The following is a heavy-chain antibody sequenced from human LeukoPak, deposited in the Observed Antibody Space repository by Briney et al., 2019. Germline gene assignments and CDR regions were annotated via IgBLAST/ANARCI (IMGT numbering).Heavy chain of an antibody. J-gene: IGHJ4*02. V-gene: IGHV4-34*01. D-gene: IGHD5-18*01. CDR3: ARKGARLRGYSYPFDY. Sequence: PSETLSLTCAVYGGSFSGYYWSWIRQSPGKGLEWIGEINHSGSTNYNPSLKSRVTISVDTSKNQFSLKLSSVTAADTAVYYCARKGARLRGYSYPFDYWGQGTLVTVSS. CDR1: GGSFSGYY. CDR2: INHSGST.